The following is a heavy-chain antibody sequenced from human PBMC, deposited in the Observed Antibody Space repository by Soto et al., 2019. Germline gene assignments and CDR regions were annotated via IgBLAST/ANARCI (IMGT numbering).Heavy chain of an antibody. CDR1: GYSFTIYC. Sequence: GESLKISCKGSGYSFTIYCIGLVRQMPGKGLEWMGIIYPGDSDTRYSPSFQGQVTISADKSISTAYLQWSSLKASDTAMYYCARGSSSYYYYYGMDVWGQGTTVTVSS. V-gene: IGHV5-51*01. D-gene: IGHD6-13*01. CDR2: IYPGDSDT. J-gene: IGHJ6*02. CDR3: ARGSSSYYYYYGMDV.